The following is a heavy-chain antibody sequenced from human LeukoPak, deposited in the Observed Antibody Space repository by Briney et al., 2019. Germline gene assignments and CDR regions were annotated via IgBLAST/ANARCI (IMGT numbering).Heavy chain of an antibody. CDR2: SNPSGGST. J-gene: IGHJ5*01. Sequence: GASVKVSCKPSGYTFTSYYMHWVRQAPGQGLEWRGVSNPSGGSTSYAQKFHGRVPMTRDTSTSTVYMELSSRRSEDAAVYFCARGWYSSGWYDSWGQGTLVTVSS. V-gene: IGHV1-46*01. CDR1: GYTFTSYY. CDR3: ARGWYSSGWYDS. D-gene: IGHD6-19*01.